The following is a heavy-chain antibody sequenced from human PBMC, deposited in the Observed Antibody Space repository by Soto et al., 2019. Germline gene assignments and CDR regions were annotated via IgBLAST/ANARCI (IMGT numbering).Heavy chain of an antibody. Sequence: EVQLLESGGGLVQPGGSLRLSCAASGFTFSSYAMSWVRQAPGKGLEWVSAISGSGGSTYYADSVKGRFTIARDNSKNTLYLQMNSLRAEDTAVYYCAKRDDFWSYGMDVWGQGTTVTVSS. CDR1: GFTFSSYA. CDR3: AKRDDFWSYGMDV. D-gene: IGHD3-3*01. CDR2: ISGSGGST. J-gene: IGHJ6*02. V-gene: IGHV3-23*01.